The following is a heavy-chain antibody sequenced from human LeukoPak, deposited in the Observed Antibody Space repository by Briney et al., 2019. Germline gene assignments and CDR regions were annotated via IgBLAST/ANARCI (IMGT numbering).Heavy chain of an antibody. CDR2: IYHSGST. CDR1: GGSISSGGYS. J-gene: IGHJ4*02. Sequence: SQTLSLTCAVSGGSISSGGYSWSWIRQPPGKGLEWIGYIYHSGSTYYNPSLKSRVTISVDRSKNQFSLKLSSVTAADTAVYYCARGDIEPAMIVPWGQGTLVTVSS. D-gene: IGHD3-22*01. V-gene: IGHV4-30-2*01. CDR3: ARGDIEPAMIVP.